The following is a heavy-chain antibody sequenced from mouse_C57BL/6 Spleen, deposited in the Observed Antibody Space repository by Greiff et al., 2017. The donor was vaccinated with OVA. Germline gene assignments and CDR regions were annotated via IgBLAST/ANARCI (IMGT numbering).Heavy chain of an antibody. Sequence: EVQLVESGGGLVQPKGSLKLSCAASGFSFNTYAMHWVRQAPGKGLEWVARIRRKSNNYASYYADSVKDRFTISRADSESMLYRQRNNVKNDDTAKYDWVRDDLDDGNRYGDCDVWGTGTPVTVS. V-gene: IGHV10-1*01. CDR2: IRRKSNNYAS. CDR3: VRDDLDDGNRYGDCDV. CDR1: GFSFNTYA. D-gene: IGHD1-1*01. J-gene: IGHJ1*03.